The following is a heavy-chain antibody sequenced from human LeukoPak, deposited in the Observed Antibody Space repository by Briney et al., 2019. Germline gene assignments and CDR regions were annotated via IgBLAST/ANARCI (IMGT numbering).Heavy chain of an antibody. CDR1: GYSFTSYW. CDR3: ARLACSSTSCYLGAFDI. J-gene: IGHJ3*02. V-gene: IGHV5-51*01. CDR2: IYPGDSDT. Sequence: GESLKISCKGSGYSFTSYWIGWVRQMPGKGLEWMGIIYPGDSDTRYSPSFQGQVTISADKSISTAYLQWSSLKASDTAMYYCARLACSSTSCYLGAFDIWGQGTMVTVSS. D-gene: IGHD2-2*01.